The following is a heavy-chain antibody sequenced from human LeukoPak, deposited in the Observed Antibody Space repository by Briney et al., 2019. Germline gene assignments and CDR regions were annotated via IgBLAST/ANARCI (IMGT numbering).Heavy chain of an antibody. CDR2: ISGSGGST. Sequence: GGSLRLSCAASGFTFGSYEMNWVRQAPGKGLEWVSAISGSGGSTYYADSVKGRFTISRDNSKNTLYLQMNSLRAEDTAVYYCAKPLTPRIVGAMVDYWGQGTLVTVSS. D-gene: IGHD1-26*01. V-gene: IGHV3-23*01. J-gene: IGHJ4*02. CDR1: GFTFGSYE. CDR3: AKPLTPRIVGAMVDY.